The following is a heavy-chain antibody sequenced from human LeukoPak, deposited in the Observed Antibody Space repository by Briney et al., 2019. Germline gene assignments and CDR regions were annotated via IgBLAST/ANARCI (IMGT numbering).Heavy chain of an antibody. D-gene: IGHD5-24*01. CDR2: ISGSGSST. V-gene: IGHV3-23*01. Sequence: GESLRLSCAASGFTFSSYAMSWVRQAPGKGLEWVSAISGSGSSTYYADSVKGRFTISRDNSKNTLYLQMNSLRAEDTALYYCAKRDGYNSNPLKDWGQGTLVTVSS. CDR1: GFTFSSYA. J-gene: IGHJ4*02. CDR3: AKRDGYNSNPLKD.